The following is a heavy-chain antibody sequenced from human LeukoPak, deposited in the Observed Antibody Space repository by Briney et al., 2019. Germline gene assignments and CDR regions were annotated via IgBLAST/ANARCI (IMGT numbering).Heavy chain of an antibody. CDR2: ISGSGGST. J-gene: IGHJ4*02. V-gene: IGHV3-23*01. CDR3: AREGRAYSSGWLTPRPWGY. D-gene: IGHD6-19*01. CDR1: GFTVSSNY. Sequence: GGSLRLSCAASGFTVSSNYMSWVRQAPGKGLQWVSAISGSGGSTYYADSVKGRFTISRDNSKNTLYLQMNSLRAEDTAVYYCAREGRAYSSGWLTPRPWGYWGQGTLVTVSS.